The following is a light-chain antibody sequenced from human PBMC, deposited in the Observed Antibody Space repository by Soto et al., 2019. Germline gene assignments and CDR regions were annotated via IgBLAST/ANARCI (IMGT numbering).Light chain of an antibody. CDR1: SSNIGSNT. Sequence: QSVLTQPPSASGTPGQRVTISCSGSSSNIGSNTVNWYRQLPGTAPKLLIYGDHQRPSGVPDRFSASKSGTSASLAISGLQSGDEADYYCAAWDASLNGVVFGGGTQLTVL. CDR2: GDH. J-gene: IGLJ3*02. V-gene: IGLV1-44*01. CDR3: AAWDASLNGVV.